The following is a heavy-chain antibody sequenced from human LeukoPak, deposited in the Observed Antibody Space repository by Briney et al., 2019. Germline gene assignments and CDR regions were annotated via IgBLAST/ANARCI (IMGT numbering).Heavy chain of an antibody. CDR3: GRQGYTASYYFVDY. CDR1: GFTFSSYW. D-gene: IGHD3-10*01. J-gene: IGHJ4*02. CDR2: VYTTGTT. V-gene: IGHV4-59*10. Sequence: GSLRLSCAASGFTFSSYWMSWVRQPAGKGLEWIGRVYTTGTTNYSPSLKSRLTMSLDTSKNQFSLKLRSVTAADTAVYYCGRQGYTASYYFVDYWSQGTLVTVSS.